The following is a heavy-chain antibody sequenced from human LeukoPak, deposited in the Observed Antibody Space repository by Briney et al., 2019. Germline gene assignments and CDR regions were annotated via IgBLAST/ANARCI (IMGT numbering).Heavy chain of an antibody. CDR2: IYYSGST. CDR1: GGSISSGDYY. CDR3: ARGEPSFKYRSSTSCHRYNWFDP. V-gene: IGHV4-30-4*08. J-gene: IGHJ5*02. D-gene: IGHD2-2*01. Sequence: QPSETLSLTCTVSGGSISSGDYYWSWICQPPGKGLEWIGYIYYSGSTYYNPSLKSRVTISVDTSKNQFSLKLSSVTAADTAVYYCARGEPSFKYRSSTSCHRYNWFDPWGQGTLVTVSS.